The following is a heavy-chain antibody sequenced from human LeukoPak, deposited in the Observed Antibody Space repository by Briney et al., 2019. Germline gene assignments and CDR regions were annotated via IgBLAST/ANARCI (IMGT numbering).Heavy chain of an antibody. D-gene: IGHD3-10*01. CDR2: IKQDGSEK. V-gene: IGHV3-7*01. J-gene: IGHJ6*02. Sequence: PGGSLRLSCAASGFTFSSYWMSWVRQAPGKGLEWVANIKQDGSEKYYVDSVKGRFTISRDNAKNTLYLQMNSLRAEDTAVYYCARGRMLRGVNYYYYGMDVWGQGTTVTVSS. CDR1: GFTFSSYW. CDR3: ARGRMLRGVNYYYYGMDV.